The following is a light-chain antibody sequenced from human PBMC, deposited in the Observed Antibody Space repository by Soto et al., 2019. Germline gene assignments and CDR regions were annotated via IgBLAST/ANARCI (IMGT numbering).Light chain of an antibody. V-gene: IGLV1-40*01. Sequence: QSVLTHPPSVSGAPGQRVTSSCTGSSSNIGAGYDVHWYQQLPGTAPKLLIYGNSNRPSGVPDRFSGSKSGTSASLAITGLQAEDEADYYCQSYDSSLSGWVFGGGTKLTVL. CDR2: GNS. CDR3: QSYDSSLSGWV. J-gene: IGLJ3*02. CDR1: SSNIGAGYD.